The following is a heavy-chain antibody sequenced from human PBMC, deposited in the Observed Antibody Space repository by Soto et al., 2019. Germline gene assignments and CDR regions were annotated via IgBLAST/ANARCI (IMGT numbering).Heavy chain of an antibody. D-gene: IGHD5-18*01. CDR3: ANCGVDTAMIRSYYYYMDV. J-gene: IGHJ6*03. CDR1: GFTFSSYA. V-gene: IGHV3-23*01. Sequence: GGSLRLSCAASGFTFSSYAMSWVRQAPGKGLEWVSAISGSGGSTYYADSVKGRFTISRDNSKNTLYLQMNSLRAEDTAVYYCANCGVDTAMIRSYYYYMDVWGKGTTVTVSS. CDR2: ISGSGGST.